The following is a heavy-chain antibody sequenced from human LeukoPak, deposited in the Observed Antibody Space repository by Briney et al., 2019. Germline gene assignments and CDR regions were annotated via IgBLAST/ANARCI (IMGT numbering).Heavy chain of an antibody. D-gene: IGHD2-2*01. CDR1: GGSFSGYY. J-gene: IGHJ4*02. V-gene: IGHV4-34*01. CDR3: ARNVAVPPETTMYYFDY. Sequence: SETLSLTCAVYGGSFSGYYWSWIRQPPGKGLEWIGEINHSGSTNYNPSLKSRVTISVDTSKNQFSLKLSSVTAADTAVYYCARNVAVPPETTMYYFDYWGQGTLVTVSS. CDR2: INHSGST.